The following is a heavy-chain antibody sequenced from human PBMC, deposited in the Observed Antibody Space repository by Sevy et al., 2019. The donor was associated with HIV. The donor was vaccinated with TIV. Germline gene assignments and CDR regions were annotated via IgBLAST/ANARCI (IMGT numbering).Heavy chain of an antibody. CDR1: GGSISSGDYY. V-gene: IGHV4-30-4*01. CDR3: ARDRTGVFDY. CDR2: IYYSGST. D-gene: IGHD3-10*01. Sequence: SETLSLSCTVSGGSISSGDYYWSWIRQPPGKGLEWIGYIYYSGSTYYNPSLKSRVTISVDTSKNQFSLKLSSVTAADTAVYYCARDRTGVFDYWGQGTLVTVSS. J-gene: IGHJ4*02.